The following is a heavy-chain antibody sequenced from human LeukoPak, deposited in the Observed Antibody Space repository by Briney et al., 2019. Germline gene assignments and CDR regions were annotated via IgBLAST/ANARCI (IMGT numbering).Heavy chain of an antibody. CDR2: IYPGDSDT. Sequence: PGESLKISCKGSGYSFTSYWIGWVRQMPGKGLEWMGIIYPGDSDTRYSPSFQGQVTISADKSISTAYLQWSSLKASDTAMYYCARGYCSTTRCYYFDLWGQGTLVTVSS. V-gene: IGHV5-51*01. CDR1: GYSFTSYW. J-gene: IGHJ4*02. D-gene: IGHD2-2*01. CDR3: ARGYCSTTRCYYFDL.